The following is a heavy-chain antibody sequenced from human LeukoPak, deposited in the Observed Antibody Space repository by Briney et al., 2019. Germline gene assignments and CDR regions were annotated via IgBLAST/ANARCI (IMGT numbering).Heavy chain of an antibody. Sequence: ASVKVSCKTSGYPFTTYEINWVRQAAGQGLGWMGWVHPNTGNTAYDQRFQGRVTMTRDTSISTAYMELSSLTSNDTAVYFCARGPRNDPWGQGTLVTVSS. D-gene: IGHD1-14*01. J-gene: IGHJ5*02. CDR3: ARGPRNDP. CDR1: GYPFTTYE. CDR2: VHPNTGNT. V-gene: IGHV1-8*01.